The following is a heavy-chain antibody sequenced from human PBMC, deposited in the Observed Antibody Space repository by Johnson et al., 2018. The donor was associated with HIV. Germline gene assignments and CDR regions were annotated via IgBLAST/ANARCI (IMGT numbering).Heavy chain of an antibody. D-gene: IGHD2-15*01. CDR2: INWTGGST. V-gene: IGHV3-20*04. J-gene: IGHJ3*02. Sequence: VQLVESGGGVVRPGGSLRLSCAASGFTLDDYGMNWVRQVPGKGLEWVSGINWTGGSTNYADSVKGRFTISRDNAKNSLYLQMNSLRAEDTALYYCARALRVVVVAATFDAFDIWVQGTMVTVS. CDR1: GFTLDDYG. CDR3: ARALRVVVVAATFDAFDI.